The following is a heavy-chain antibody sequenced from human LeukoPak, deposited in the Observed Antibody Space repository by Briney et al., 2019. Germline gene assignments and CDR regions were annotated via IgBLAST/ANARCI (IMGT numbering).Heavy chain of an antibody. Sequence: SQTLSLTCAISGDSVSSNIAAWNWIRQSPSRGLEWLGRTYYRSKWYNDYVVSVRSQITIDPDTSKNQFSLQLNSVTPEDTAVYYCAKDCGTGPFACSHWGQGTLVTVSS. D-gene: IGHD2-15*01. CDR2: TYYRSKWYN. CDR3: AKDCGTGPFACSH. J-gene: IGHJ4*02. CDR1: GDSVSSNIAA. V-gene: IGHV6-1*01.